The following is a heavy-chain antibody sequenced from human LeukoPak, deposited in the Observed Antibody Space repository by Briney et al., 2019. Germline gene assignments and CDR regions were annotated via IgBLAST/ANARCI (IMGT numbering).Heavy chain of an antibody. CDR1: GGSISIVSDY. Sequence: SQTRSLASTVSGGSISIVSDYWSWIRQPAGKGLEGFCRIYTSGSTNYNPSLKRRVTISVDTSKNQFSLKLSSVTAAETAVYYCASGIAAAGDYYYGMDVWGEGTTVTVSS. J-gene: IGHJ6*04. D-gene: IGHD6-13*01. CDR3: ASGIAAAGDYYYGMDV. V-gene: IGHV4-61*02. CDR2: IYTSGST.